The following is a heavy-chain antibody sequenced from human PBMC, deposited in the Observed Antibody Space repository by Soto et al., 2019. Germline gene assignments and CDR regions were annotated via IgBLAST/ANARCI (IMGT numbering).Heavy chain of an antibody. CDR1: GYKVSTWHNFTSYW. Sequence: GESLKISCMGSGYKVSTWHNFTSYWIAWVRQMPGEGLEWMGIIYPGDSDTRYSPSFQGQVTISADKSISTAYLQWSSLKASDTAMYYCARPLGSGNGMDVWGQGTTVTVSS. J-gene: IGHJ6*02. V-gene: IGHV5-51*01. CDR3: ARPLGSGNGMDV. CDR2: IYPGDSDT. D-gene: IGHD6-19*01.